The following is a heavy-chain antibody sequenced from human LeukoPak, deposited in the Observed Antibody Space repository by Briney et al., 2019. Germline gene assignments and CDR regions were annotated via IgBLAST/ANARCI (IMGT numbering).Heavy chain of an antibody. V-gene: IGHV4-59*01. J-gene: IGHJ4*02. D-gene: IGHD1-26*01. CDR2: IFYSGST. CDR3: ARGEWDLLFDY. CDR1: GGSIRCYY. Sequence: SETLSLTCTVPGGSIRCYYWSWIPQPPGKGLEWIGYIFYSGSTNYNPSLKSRVTISVDTSKNQFSLKLSSVTAADTAVYYCARGEWDLLFDYWGQGTLVTVSS.